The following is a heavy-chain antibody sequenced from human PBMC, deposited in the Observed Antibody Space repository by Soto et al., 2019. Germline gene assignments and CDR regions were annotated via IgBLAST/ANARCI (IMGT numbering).Heavy chain of an antibody. Sequence: VGSLRLSCSASGFTFSSYAMHWVRQAPGKGLEYVSAISSNGGSTYYADSVKGRFTISRDNSKNTLYLQMSSLRAEDTAVYYCVKDLSRYYYDSSGYYPGGDYWGQGTLVTVSS. V-gene: IGHV3-64D*06. CDR1: GFTFSSYA. D-gene: IGHD3-22*01. CDR3: VKDLSRYYYDSSGYYPGGDY. J-gene: IGHJ4*02. CDR2: ISSNGGST.